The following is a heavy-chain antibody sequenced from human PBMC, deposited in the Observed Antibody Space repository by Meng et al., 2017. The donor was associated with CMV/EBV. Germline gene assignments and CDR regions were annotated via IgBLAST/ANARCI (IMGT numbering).Heavy chain of an antibody. CDR1: GGSISSSSYY. Sequence: GSLRLSCTVSGGSISSSSYYWGWIRQPPGKGLEWIGSIYYSGSTYYNPSLKSRVTISVDTSKNQFSLKLSSVTAADTAVYYCARGGPITIFGVAINWFDPWGQGTLVTVSS. J-gene: IGHJ5*02. CDR3: ARGGPITIFGVAINWFDP. V-gene: IGHV4-39*07. D-gene: IGHD3-3*01. CDR2: IYYSGST.